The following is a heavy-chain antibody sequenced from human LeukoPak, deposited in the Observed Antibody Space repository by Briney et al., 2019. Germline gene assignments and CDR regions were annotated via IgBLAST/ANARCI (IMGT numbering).Heavy chain of an antibody. CDR3: AKAGIVVVITPNGFDY. D-gene: IGHD3-22*01. V-gene: IGHV3-23*01. CDR1: GFTFSSYA. J-gene: IGHJ4*02. Sequence: GGSLRLSCAASGFTFSSYAMNWVRQAPGKGLEWVSAISGSGGSTYYADSVKGRFTISRDNSKNTLYLQMNSLRAEDTAVYYCAKAGIVVVITPNGFDYWGQGTLVTVSS. CDR2: ISGSGGST.